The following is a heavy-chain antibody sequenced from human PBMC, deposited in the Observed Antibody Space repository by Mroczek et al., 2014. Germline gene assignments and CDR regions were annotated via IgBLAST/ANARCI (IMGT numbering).Heavy chain of an antibody. CDR2: ISYDGSNK. CDR1: GFTFSSYA. CDR3: ARGYSGYDFLSEFTDYYGMDV. J-gene: IGHJ6*01. Sequence: QVQLVESGGGVVQPGRSLRLSCAASGFTFSSYAMHWVRQAPGKGLEWVAVISYDGSNKYYADSVKGRFTISRDNSKNTLYLQMNSLRAEDTAVYYCARGYSGYDFLSEFTDYYGMDVVGPKGPTVTRLL. D-gene: IGHD5-12*01. V-gene: IGHV3-30-3*01.